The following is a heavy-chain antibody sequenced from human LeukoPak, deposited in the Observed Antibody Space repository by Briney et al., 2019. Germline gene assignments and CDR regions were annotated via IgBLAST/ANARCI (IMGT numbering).Heavy chain of an antibody. CDR3: AAAHGDYPYFDY. V-gene: IGHV3-53*01. D-gene: IGHD4-17*01. CDR1: GFTVSSKY. Sequence: GGSLRLSCAASGFTVSSKYMSWVRRAPGKGLEWVSVISSGGRTYYADSVKGRFTISRDTSKNTLYLQVNTLKADDTAVYYCAAAHGDYPYFDYWGQGTLVTVSS. CDR2: ISSGGRT. J-gene: IGHJ4*02.